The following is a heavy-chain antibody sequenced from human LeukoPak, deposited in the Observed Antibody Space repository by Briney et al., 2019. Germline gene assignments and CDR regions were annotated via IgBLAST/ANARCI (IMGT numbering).Heavy chain of an antibody. CDR1: GGTFSSYA. J-gene: IGHJ4*02. CDR2: IIPIFGTA. V-gene: IGHV1-69*13. D-gene: IGHD3-3*01. CDR3: ARGDYRQPNYDFWSGSLGN. Sequence: ASVKVSCKASGGTFSSYAISWVRQAPGQGLEWMGGIIPIFGTANYAQKFQGRVTITADESTSTAYMELSSLRSEDTAVYYCARGDYRQPNYDFWSGSLGNWGQGTLVTVSS.